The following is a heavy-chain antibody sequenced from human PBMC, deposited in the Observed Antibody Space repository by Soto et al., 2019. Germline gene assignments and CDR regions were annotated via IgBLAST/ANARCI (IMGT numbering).Heavy chain of an antibody. CDR1: GYTFTYYH. CDR3: ARAPSYYDILTGRPGRFDP. V-gene: IGHV1-46*01. D-gene: IGHD3-9*01. CDR2: INPNGGDT. Sequence: ASVKVSCKASGYTFTYYHVHWVRQAPGQGLEWMGIINPNGGDTTYAQKFQGRVTITADESTSTAYMELSSLRSEDTAVYYCARAPSYYDILTGRPGRFDPWGQGTRVTVSS. J-gene: IGHJ5*02.